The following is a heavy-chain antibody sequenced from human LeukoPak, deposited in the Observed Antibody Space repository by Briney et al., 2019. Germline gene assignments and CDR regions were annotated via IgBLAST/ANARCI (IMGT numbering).Heavy chain of an antibody. Sequence: GGSLRLSCAASGFTFSSYAMHWVRQAPGKGLEWVAVISYDGSNKYYADSVKGRFTISRDNSKNTLYLQMNSLRAEDTAVYYCARQPMIRGVNVFDSWGQGTLAIVSS. J-gene: IGHJ4*02. CDR1: GFTFSSYA. D-gene: IGHD3-10*01. CDR2: ISYDGSNK. CDR3: ARQPMIRGVNVFDS. V-gene: IGHV3-30-3*01.